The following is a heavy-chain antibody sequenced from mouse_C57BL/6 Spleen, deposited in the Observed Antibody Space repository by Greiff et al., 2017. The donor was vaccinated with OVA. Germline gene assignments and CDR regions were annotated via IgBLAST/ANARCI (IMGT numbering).Heavy chain of an antibody. J-gene: IGHJ2*01. CDR2: IDPETGGT. CDR3: TSTMITPFDY. CDR1: GYTFTDYE. V-gene: IGHV1-15*01. D-gene: IGHD2-4*01. Sequence: VQLQQSGAELVRPGASVTLSCKASGYTFTDYEMHWVKQTPVHGLEWIGAIDPETGGTAYNQKFKGKAILTADKSSSTAYMELRSLTSEDSAVYYCTSTMITPFDYWGQGTTLTVSS.